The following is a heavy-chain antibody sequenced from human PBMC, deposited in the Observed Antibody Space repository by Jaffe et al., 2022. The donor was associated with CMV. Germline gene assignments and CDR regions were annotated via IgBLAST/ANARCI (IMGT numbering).Heavy chain of an antibody. D-gene: IGHD4-17*01. Sequence: EVQLVESGGGLVQPGGSLRLSCAASGFTFSNYAMSWVRQAPGKGLEWVSTISTTGNSTYYADSVKGRFTISRDNSKNTLYLRMNSLRAEDTAAYYCAKEGLDYGDFDYMGAWGQGTTVTVSS. V-gene: IGHV3-23*04. CDR1: GFTFSNYA. CDR3: AKEGLDYGDFDYMGA. J-gene: IGHJ6*03. CDR2: ISTTGNST.